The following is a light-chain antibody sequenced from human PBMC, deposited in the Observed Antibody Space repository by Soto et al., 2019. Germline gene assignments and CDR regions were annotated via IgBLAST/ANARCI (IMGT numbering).Light chain of an antibody. V-gene: IGKV1-39*01. CDR1: QSLNNC. Sequence: DIQMTHSPDTIGPSXRRRVPITXXASQSLNNCLNWYQHKPGKAPKLLIYDASSLQNGVPSRFSGSASGTDFTLTIDNLQPEDFATYFCQQDYSYPWTFGQGTKVDIK. J-gene: IGKJ1*01. CDR3: QQDYSYPWT. CDR2: DAS.